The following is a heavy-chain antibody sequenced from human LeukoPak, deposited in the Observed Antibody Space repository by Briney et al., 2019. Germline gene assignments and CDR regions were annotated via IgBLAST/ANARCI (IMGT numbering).Heavy chain of an antibody. CDR3: ARAEVGGYGYNY. D-gene: IGHD5-18*01. CDR2: IKQDGSER. V-gene: IGHV3-7*01. J-gene: IGHJ4*02. CDR1: GFSFSSYW. Sequence: GGSLRLSCAASGFSFSSYWMSWVRQAPGKGLEWVANIKQDGSERYYVDSVKGRFTVSRDNAKNSIYLQMNSLRADDTAVYYCARAEVGGYGYNYWGQGTLVTVSS.